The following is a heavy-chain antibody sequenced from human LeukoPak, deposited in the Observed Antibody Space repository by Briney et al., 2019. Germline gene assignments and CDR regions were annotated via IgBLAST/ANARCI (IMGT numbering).Heavy chain of an antibody. D-gene: IGHD2-2*03. J-gene: IGHJ6*04. Sequence: SETLSLTCAVYGGSFSGYYWRWIRQPPGKGLEWIGEINHSGSTNYNPSLKSRVTISVDTSKNQFSLKLSSMTAADTAVYYCARGQRVGYCSSTGCPRGGYYYYYGMDVWGKGTTVTVSS. CDR3: ARGQRVGYCSSTGCPRGGYYYYYGMDV. CDR2: INHSGST. V-gene: IGHV4-34*01. CDR1: GGSFSGYY.